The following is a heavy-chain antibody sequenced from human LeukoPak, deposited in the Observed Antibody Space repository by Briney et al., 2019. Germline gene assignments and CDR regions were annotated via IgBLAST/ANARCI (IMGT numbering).Heavy chain of an antibody. CDR2: VYYSGST. Sequence: PSETLSLTCTISGGSISTYYWTWIRQPPGKGLEWIGNVYYSGSTNYNPSLKSRVTISVDTSKNQFSLKVSSVSAADTAVYYCERGGGYTSDYYYYYMDVWGKGTTVTVSS. V-gene: IGHV4-59*01. CDR3: ERGGGYTSDYYYYYMDV. CDR1: GGSISTYY. J-gene: IGHJ6*03. D-gene: IGHD5-24*01.